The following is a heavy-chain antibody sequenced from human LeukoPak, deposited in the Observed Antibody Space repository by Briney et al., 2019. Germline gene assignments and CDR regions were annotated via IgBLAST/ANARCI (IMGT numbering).Heavy chain of an antibody. V-gene: IGHV1-2*02. CDR1: GYTFTGYY. CDR3: ARGGSPIFYYYMDV. J-gene: IGHJ6*03. Sequence: ASVKVSCKASGYTFTGYYMHWVRQAPGQGLEWMGWINPNSGGTSYAQKFQGRVTLTRDTSISTTYMELSRLKSDDTAIYYCARGGSPIFYYYMDVWGEGTTVTISS. CDR2: INPNSGGT. D-gene: IGHD2-2*01.